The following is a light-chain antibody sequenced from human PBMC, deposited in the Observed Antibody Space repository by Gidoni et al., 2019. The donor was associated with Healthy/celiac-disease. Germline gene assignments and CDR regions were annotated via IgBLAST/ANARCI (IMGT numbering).Light chain of an antibody. CDR2: DAS. Sequence: EIVLTQSPATLSLSPGERATLSCRASQSVSSYLAWYQQKPGQAPRLLIYDASNRATGIPARCSGSGSGTDFTLTISSLEPEDFAVYYCQQRSNWQITFXXXTRLEIK. J-gene: IGKJ5*01. CDR1: QSVSSY. V-gene: IGKV3-11*01. CDR3: QQRSNWQIT.